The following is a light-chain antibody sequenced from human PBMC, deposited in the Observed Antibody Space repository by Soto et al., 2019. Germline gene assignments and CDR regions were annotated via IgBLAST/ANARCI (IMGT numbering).Light chain of an antibody. Sequence: QSALTQPTSVSGSPGQSMTVSVTGTGSDVGGYDYVFWYQHHPGKAPKGMIYVVSNRPSGVSNRSSSSMSGNTASLTTSRLQAEGEADYYCSSYTRSSTYGFGTGTKVTVL. CDR2: VVS. J-gene: IGLJ1*01. CDR3: SSYTRSSTYG. CDR1: GSDVGGYDY. V-gene: IGLV2-14*01.